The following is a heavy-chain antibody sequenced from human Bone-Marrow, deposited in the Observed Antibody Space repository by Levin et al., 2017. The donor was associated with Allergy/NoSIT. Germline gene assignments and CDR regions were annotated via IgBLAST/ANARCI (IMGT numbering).Heavy chain of an antibody. Sequence: GGSLRLSCAASGFTVSSNHMSWVRQAPGKGLEWVSLIYSGGRGYYADSVRGRLSISRDNYKNTLYLQLNSLRAEETAVYYCAVYGSGNVYSGCDIGGLTAMVTVSS. CDR2: IYSGGRG. J-gene: IGHJ3*02. CDR3: AVYGSGNVYSGCDI. V-gene: IGHV3-53*01. CDR1: GFTVSSNH. D-gene: IGHD3-10*01.